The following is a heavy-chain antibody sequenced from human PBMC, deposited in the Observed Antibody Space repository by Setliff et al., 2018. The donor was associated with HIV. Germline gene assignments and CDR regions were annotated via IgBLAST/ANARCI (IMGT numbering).Heavy chain of an antibody. CDR2: VRQDGDI. D-gene: IGHD3-22*01. V-gene: IGHV4-38-2*02. Sequence: KPSETLSLTCNVSGFSIKSNYYWSWIRQPPGKGLQWVGSVRQDGDIYFNPSLRSRVVMSVDPSKNQFSLRMTSVTAADSARYYCARQNYYDVSGYYQRPQDFDYWGQGLLVTVSS. CDR3: ARQNYYDVSGYYQRPQDFDY. CDR1: GFSIKSNYY. J-gene: IGHJ4*02.